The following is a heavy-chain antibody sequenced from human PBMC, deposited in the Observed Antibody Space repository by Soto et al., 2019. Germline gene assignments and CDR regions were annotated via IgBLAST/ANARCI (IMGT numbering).Heavy chain of an antibody. Sequence: ASVKVSFKVSGYTLTELSMHWVRQAPGKGLEWMGGFDPEDGETIYAQKFQGRVTMTEDTSTDTAYMELSSLRSKDTAVYYCARGWHFIAVAGLTYYYYGMDVWGQGTTVTVSS. D-gene: IGHD6-19*01. CDR3: ARGWHFIAVAGLTYYYYGMDV. J-gene: IGHJ6*02. CDR1: GYTLTELS. V-gene: IGHV1-24*01. CDR2: FDPEDGET.